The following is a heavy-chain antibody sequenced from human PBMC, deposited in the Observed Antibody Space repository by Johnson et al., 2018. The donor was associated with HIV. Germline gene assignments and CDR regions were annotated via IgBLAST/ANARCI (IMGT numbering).Heavy chain of an antibody. V-gene: IGHV3-20*04. CDR1: GFTFDDYG. Sequence: VQLVESGGGVVRPGGSLRLSCVASGFTFDDYGMSWVRQVPGKGLEWISYISSGGTTNYADSVKGRFTISRDTSQNTVFLQMNSLRAEDTAVYYCARDRARDAFD. CDR3: ARDRARDAFD. CDR2: ISSGGTT. J-gene: IGHJ3*01.